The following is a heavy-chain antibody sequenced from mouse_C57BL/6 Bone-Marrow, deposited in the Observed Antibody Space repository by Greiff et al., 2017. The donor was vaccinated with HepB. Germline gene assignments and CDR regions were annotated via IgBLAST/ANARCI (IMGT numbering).Heavy chain of an antibody. Sequence: EVKLQQSGAELVRPGASVKLSCTASGFNIKDDYMHWVKQRPEQGLEWIGWIDPENGDTEYASKFQGKATITADTSSNTAYLQLSSLTSEDTAVYYCTTRDYYYGAYWGQGTLVTVSA. J-gene: IGHJ3*01. CDR1: GFNIKDDY. CDR2: IDPENGDT. CDR3: TTRDYYYGAY. D-gene: IGHD1-1*01. V-gene: IGHV14-4*01.